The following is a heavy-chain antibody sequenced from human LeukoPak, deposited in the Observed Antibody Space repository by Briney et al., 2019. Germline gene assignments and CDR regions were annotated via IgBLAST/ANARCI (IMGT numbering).Heavy chain of an antibody. Sequence: PGGSLTLSCAASGFIFSTYTMNWVRQAPGKGLELVSYISGCSSTIYHADSVKGRFTISRDNAENSLYLQMNSLRDEDTAVYYCARERPRADYYYNGMDVWGQGTTVTVSS. CDR1: GFIFSTYT. CDR3: ARERPRADYYYNGMDV. J-gene: IGHJ6*02. D-gene: IGHD6-25*01. CDR2: ISGCSSTI. V-gene: IGHV3-48*02.